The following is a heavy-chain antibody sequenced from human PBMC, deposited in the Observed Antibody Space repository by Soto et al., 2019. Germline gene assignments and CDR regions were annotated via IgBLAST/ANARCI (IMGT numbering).Heavy chain of an antibody. J-gene: IGHJ6*02. CDR1: GFTFRNYG. CDR2: VWYDGGNK. D-gene: IGHD5-12*01. V-gene: IGHV3-33*01. CDR3: VRAAGYSGNDYVYYYGRDV. Sequence: QVQLVESGGGVVQPGRSLRLSCAASGFTFRNYGMHWVRQAPAKGLEWVALVWYDGGNKNYVDSVKGRFTISRDNSKNKLYLQMNSLRDEDTAVYYCVRAAGYSGNDYVYYYGRDVWGQGTTVTVSS.